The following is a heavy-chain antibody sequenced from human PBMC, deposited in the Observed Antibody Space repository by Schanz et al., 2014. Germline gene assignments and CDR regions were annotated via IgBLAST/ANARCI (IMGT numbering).Heavy chain of an antibody. CDR1: GFGFDDYA. V-gene: IGHV3-20*04. D-gene: IGHD6-13*01. CDR2: INWNGGST. J-gene: IGHJ4*02. CDR3: ARLDSSSWYPRY. Sequence: EVQLVESGGGLAQPGGSLRLACAASGFGFDDYAMSWVRQAPGKGLEWVSGINWNGGSTGYADSVKGRFTTSRDNGKKSMYLQMNSLRAEDTAVYYCARLDSSSWYPRYWGQGTLVTVSS.